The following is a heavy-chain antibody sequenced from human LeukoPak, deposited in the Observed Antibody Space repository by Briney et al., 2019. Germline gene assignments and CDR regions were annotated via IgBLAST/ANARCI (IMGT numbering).Heavy chain of an antibody. V-gene: IGHV4-4*07. CDR1: GGSITSYY. CDR2: IYTSGST. Sequence: SETLSLTCTVSGGSITSYYGSWIRQPAGKGLEWIGRIYTSGSTNYNPSLKSPVTMSVDTSKNQCSLKLSSVTAADTAVYYCARSSSWYSGLMDVWGQGTTVTVSS. D-gene: IGHD6-13*01. CDR3: ARSSSWYSGLMDV. J-gene: IGHJ6*02.